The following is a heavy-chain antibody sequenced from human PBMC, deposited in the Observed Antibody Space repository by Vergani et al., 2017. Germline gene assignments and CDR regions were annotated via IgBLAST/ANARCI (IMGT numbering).Heavy chain of an antibody. D-gene: IGHD3-22*01. J-gene: IGHJ4*02. CDR1: GVSFRSADYY. CDR2: IYHSGST. V-gene: IGHV4-30-4*08. CDR3: ARIGPYFHDSRIDY. Sequence: QVHLQESGPGLVKSSQTLSLTCTVSGVSFRSADYYWSWIRQAPGKGLEWIGYIYHSGSTSYNPSLKSRVSMSVEMSKNQFSLNLRSVTAADTAIYYCARIGPYFHDSRIDYWGQGRLVTVSS.